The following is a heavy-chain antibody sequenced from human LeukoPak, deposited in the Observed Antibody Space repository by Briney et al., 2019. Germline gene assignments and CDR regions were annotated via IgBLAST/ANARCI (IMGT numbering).Heavy chain of an antibody. CDR1: GFTFSSYA. V-gene: IGHV3-23*01. CDR3: AKGRLVPDY. CDR2: ISGSDGRT. D-gene: IGHD3-9*01. J-gene: IGHJ4*02. Sequence: GGSLRLSCAASGFTFSSYAMSWVRQAPGKGLEWVATISGSDGRTYYADSVRGRFTISRDDSKNTLYLQMNSLRAEDTAVYYCAKGRLVPDYWGQGILVTVSS.